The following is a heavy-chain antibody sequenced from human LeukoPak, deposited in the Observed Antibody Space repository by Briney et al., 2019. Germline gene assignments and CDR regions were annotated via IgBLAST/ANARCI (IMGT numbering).Heavy chain of an antibody. CDR2: IIPIFGTA. CDR1: GGTFSSYA. Sequence: GSSVKVSCKASGGTFSSYAISWVRQAPGQGLEWMGGIIPIFGTANYAQKFQGRVTITADESTGTAYMELSSLRSEDTAVCYCAREIIQLYAFDIWGQGTMVTVSS. V-gene: IGHV1-69*01. CDR3: AREIIQLYAFDI. J-gene: IGHJ3*02. D-gene: IGHD5-18*01.